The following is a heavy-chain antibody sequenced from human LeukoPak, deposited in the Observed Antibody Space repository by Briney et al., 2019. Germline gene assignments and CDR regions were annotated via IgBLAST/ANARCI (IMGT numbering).Heavy chain of an antibody. CDR1: GASVTDYY. V-gene: IGHV4-59*02. D-gene: IGHD7-27*01. CDR3: TRGPWGLPS. Sequence: SSETLSLTCTVSGASVTDYYWSWIRQSPGKGLEWISYIHHSGNSDYNPSLRSRITTSLDTSKNQFSLNLISVTAADTAVYYCTRGPWGLPSWSQGTLVTVSP. J-gene: IGHJ5*02. CDR2: IHHSGNS.